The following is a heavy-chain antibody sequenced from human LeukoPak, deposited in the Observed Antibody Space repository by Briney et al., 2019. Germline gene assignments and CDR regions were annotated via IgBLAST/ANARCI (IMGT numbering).Heavy chain of an antibody. CDR2: INPNSGGT. J-gene: IGHJ4*02. D-gene: IGHD5-12*01. Sequence: GASLKVSCKASGYTFTGYYMHWVRQAPGQGLEWMGWINPNSGGTNYAQKFQGRVTMTRDTSISTAYMELSRLRSDDTAVYYCARVFLSGYDGEFDYWGQGTLVTVSS. CDR3: ARVFLSGYDGEFDY. CDR1: GYTFTGYY. V-gene: IGHV1-2*02.